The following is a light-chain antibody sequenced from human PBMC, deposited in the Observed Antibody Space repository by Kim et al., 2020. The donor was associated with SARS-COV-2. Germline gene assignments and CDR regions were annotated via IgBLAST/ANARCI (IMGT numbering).Light chain of an antibody. Sequence: QSVLTQPASVSGSPGQSITISCTGTSRDVGGYNYVSWYQQHPGKAPKLMIYDVSKRPSGVSNRFSGSKSGNTASLTISGLQAEDEADYYCNSYTSSTTWVFGGGTQLTVL. CDR3: NSYTSSTTWV. CDR1: SRDVGGYNY. V-gene: IGLV2-14*01. J-gene: IGLJ3*02. CDR2: DVS.